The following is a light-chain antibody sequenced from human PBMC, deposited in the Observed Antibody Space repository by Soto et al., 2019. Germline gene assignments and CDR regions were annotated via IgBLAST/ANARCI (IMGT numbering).Light chain of an antibody. Sequence: EIVLTQSPGTLSLSPGERATLSCRASHSVSSSYLAWYRQKPGQAPRLLIYGASSRATGIPDRFSGRGSGTDFTLTISRLDPEDFAVYYCQQYGSSPPYTFGQGTKREIK. CDR1: HSVSSSY. V-gene: IGKV3-20*01. CDR3: QQYGSSPPYT. CDR2: GAS. J-gene: IGKJ2*01.